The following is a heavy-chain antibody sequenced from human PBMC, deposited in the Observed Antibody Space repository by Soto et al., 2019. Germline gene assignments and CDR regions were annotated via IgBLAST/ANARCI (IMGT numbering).Heavy chain of an antibody. V-gene: IGHV3-30*18. CDR1: GFTFSSYG. CDR2: ISYDGSNK. D-gene: IGHD3-3*01. J-gene: IGHJ5*02. CDR3: AKDRYRFLAPFDP. Sequence: GGSLRLSCAASGFTFSSYGMHWVRQAPGKGLEWVAVISYDGSNKYYADSVKGRFTISRDNSKNTLYLQMNSLRAEDTAVYYCAKDRYRFLAPFDPWGQGTLVTVSS.